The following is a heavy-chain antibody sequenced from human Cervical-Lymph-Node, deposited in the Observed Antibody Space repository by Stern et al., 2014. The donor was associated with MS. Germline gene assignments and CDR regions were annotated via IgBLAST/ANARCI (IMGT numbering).Heavy chain of an antibody. CDR2: ISSGSAST. Sequence: EVQLVESGGGLVQPGGSLRLSCAASGFTFSSYSMSWVRQAPGKGLEWVSYISSGSASTYYADSVKGRFTISRDNAKNSLSLRMNSLRDEDTAVYYCARECGGSCYNWFDPWGQGTLVTVSS. CDR3: ARECGGSCYNWFDP. CDR1: GFTFSSYS. D-gene: IGHD2-15*01. J-gene: IGHJ5*02. V-gene: IGHV3-48*02.